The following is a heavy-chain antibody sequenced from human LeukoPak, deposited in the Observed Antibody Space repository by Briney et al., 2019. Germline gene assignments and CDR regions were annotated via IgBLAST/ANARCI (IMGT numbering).Heavy chain of an antibody. V-gene: IGHV4-39*07. J-gene: IGHJ6*03. CDR2: IYYSGST. Sequence: PSETLSLTCTSSGGSLTSSTYYWGWIRQPPGKGLEWIGSIYYSGSTNYNPSLKSRVTISVDTSKNQFSLKLSSVTAADTAVYYCARYVGSAGHYPYYYYYYMYVWGKGTTVTVSS. CDR3: ARYVGSAGHYPYYYYYYMYV. D-gene: IGHD6-19*01. CDR1: GGSLTSSTYY.